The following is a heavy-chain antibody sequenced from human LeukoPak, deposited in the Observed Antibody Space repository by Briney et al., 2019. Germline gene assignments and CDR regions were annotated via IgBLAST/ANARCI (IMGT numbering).Heavy chain of an antibody. J-gene: IGHJ3*02. V-gene: IGHV4-4*07. CDR2: IYSSGST. D-gene: IGHD3-22*01. CDR3: ARDYYYDSSGSLNDAFDI. CDR1: GGSSSNYY. Sequence: TSETLSLTCTVSGGSSSNYYWSWIRQPAGKGLEWIGRIYSSGSTNYNPSLKSRVTMSADTSKNQFYLRLSSVTAADTAVYYCARDYYYDSSGSLNDAFDIWGQGTMVTVSS.